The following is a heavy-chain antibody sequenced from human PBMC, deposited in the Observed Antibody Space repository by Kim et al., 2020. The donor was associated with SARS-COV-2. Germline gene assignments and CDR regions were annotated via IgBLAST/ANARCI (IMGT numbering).Heavy chain of an antibody. Sequence: GGSLRLSCAASGFTFSSYSMNWVRQAPGKGLEWVSSISSSSSYIYYADSVKGRFTISRDNAKNSLYLQMNSLRAEDTAVYYCAPCVRGSGSPSDYWGQGTLVTVSS. J-gene: IGHJ4*02. D-gene: IGHD3-10*01. CDR1: GFTFSSYS. CDR3: APCVRGSGSPSDY. V-gene: IGHV3-21*01. CDR2: ISSSSSYI.